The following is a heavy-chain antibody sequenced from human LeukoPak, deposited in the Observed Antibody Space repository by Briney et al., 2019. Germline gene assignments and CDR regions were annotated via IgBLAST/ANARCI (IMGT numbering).Heavy chain of an antibody. CDR1: GFTSDDYG. Sequence: GGSLRLSGAASGFTSDDYGMSWVRQAPGKGLEWVSGIHRNGGSTGYADSVKGRFTISRDNAKNSLYLQMNSLRAEDTALYHCARGNSNFDYWGQGTLVTVSS. CDR3: ARGNSNFDY. J-gene: IGHJ4*02. V-gene: IGHV3-20*01. D-gene: IGHD1-7*01. CDR2: IHRNGGST.